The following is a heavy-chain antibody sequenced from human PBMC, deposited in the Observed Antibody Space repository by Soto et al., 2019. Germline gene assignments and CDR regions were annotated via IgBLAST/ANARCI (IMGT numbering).Heavy chain of an antibody. V-gene: IGHV1-2*02. CDR2: INPNSGGT. Sequence: ASVKVSCKASGYTFSGYYMHWVRQAPGQGLEWMGWINPNSGGTNYPQKFRDRVTMTRDTSIRTAYMELSSLTSDDTALYFCARDRVDYSSFHYGMDVWGQGTTVTVSS. CDR3: ARDRVDYSSFHYGMDV. J-gene: IGHJ6*02. CDR1: GYTFSGYY. D-gene: IGHD6-19*01.